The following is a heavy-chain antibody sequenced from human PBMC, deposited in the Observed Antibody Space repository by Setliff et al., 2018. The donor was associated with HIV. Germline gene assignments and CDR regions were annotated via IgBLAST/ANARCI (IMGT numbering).Heavy chain of an antibody. D-gene: IGHD3-16*01. CDR2: INTNTGNP. CDR3: ASSLMITFGGRPDYDDAFGI. V-gene: IGHV7-4-1*02. CDR1: GSTFTSYA. Sequence: ASVKVSCKASGSTFTSYAMNWVRQAPGQGLEWMGWINTNTGNPTYAQGFTGRFVFSLDTSVSTAYLQISSLKAEDTAVYYCASSLMITFGGRPDYDDAFGIWGQGTMVTVS. J-gene: IGHJ3*02.